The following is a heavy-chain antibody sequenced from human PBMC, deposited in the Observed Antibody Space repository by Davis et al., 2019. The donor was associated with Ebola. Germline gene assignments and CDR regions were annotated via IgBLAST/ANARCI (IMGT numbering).Heavy chain of an antibody. Sequence: ASVKVSCKASGYTFTSYYMHWVRQAPGQGLEWMGIINPSGGSTSYAQKFQGRVTMTRDTSTSTVYMELSSLRSEDTAVYYCARARIQLWPRAGSGGMDVWGQGTTVTVSS. CDR1: GYTFTSYY. J-gene: IGHJ6*02. CDR2: INPSGGST. CDR3: ARARIQLWPRAGSGGMDV. V-gene: IGHV1-46*01. D-gene: IGHD5-18*01.